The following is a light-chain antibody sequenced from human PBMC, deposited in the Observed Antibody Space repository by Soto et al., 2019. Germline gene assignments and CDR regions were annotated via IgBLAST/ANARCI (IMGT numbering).Light chain of an antibody. CDR2: GAS. Sequence: EILMTQSPATLSVSPGEGLTLSCRASQSISRTLAWYQQRPGQAPRLLIYGASSRATGVPARFSGSGSGTEFTLTISSLQSEDFATYYCQQYNSYPWTFGQGTKV. CDR1: QSISRT. J-gene: IGKJ1*01. V-gene: IGKV3-15*01. CDR3: QQYNSYPWT.